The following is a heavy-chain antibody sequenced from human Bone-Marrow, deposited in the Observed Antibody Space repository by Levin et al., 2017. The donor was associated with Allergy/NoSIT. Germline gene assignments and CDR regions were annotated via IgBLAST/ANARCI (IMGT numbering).Heavy chain of an antibody. V-gene: IGHV5-51*01. CDR1: GYTFTSYW. CDR3: AAFPWTGRF. J-gene: IGHJ4*02. Sequence: KVSCTASGYTFTSYWIGWVRQRPEKGLEWMGFIYPGDSEARYSPSFQGHVTMSVDKSTKTVFLQWNSLRPSDTAIYFCAAFPWTGRFWGQGTRVTVSS. D-gene: IGHD3/OR15-3a*01. CDR2: IYPGDSEA.